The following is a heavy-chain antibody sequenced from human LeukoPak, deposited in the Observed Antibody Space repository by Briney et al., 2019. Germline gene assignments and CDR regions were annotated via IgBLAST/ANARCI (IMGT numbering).Heavy chain of an antibody. D-gene: IGHD3-3*01. CDR2: ISWNSGSI. Sequence: GGSLRLXCAASGFTFDDYAMHWVRQAPGKGLEWVSGISWNSGSIGYADSVKGRFTISRDNAKNSLYLQMNSLRAEDMALYYCAKGLRFLEWLPLDFDYWGQRTLVTVSS. CDR3: AKGLRFLEWLPLDFDY. J-gene: IGHJ4*02. CDR1: GFTFDDYA. V-gene: IGHV3-9*03.